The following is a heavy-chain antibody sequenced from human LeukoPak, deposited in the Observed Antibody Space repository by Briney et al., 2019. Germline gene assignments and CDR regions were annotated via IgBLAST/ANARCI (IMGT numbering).Heavy chain of an antibody. V-gene: IGHV1-3*01. CDR2: INAGNGNI. J-gene: IGHJ6*02. Sequence: ASVKVSCKASGHTSTTYAIHWVRQAPGQGLEWMGWINAGNGNIKYSQKFQGRVTITGDTSASTAYMELRSLRSEDTAVYYCARGYCSSTSCYMDVWGQGITVT. CDR3: ARGYCSSTSCYMDV. D-gene: IGHD2-2*01. CDR1: GHTSTTYA.